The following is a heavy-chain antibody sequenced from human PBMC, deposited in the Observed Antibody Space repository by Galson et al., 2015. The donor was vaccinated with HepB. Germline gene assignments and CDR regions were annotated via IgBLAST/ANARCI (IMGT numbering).Heavy chain of an antibody. CDR3: ASGRAYYYDSSGYYYAWFDP. CDR2: IIPIFGTA. V-gene: IGHV1-69*06. D-gene: IGHD3-22*01. Sequence: SVKVSCKASGGTFSSYAISWVRQAPGQGLEWMGGIIPIFGTANYAQKFQGRVTITADKSTSTAYMELSSLRSEDTAVYYCASGRAYYYDSSGYYYAWFDPWGQGTLVTVSS. CDR1: GGTFSSYA. J-gene: IGHJ5*02.